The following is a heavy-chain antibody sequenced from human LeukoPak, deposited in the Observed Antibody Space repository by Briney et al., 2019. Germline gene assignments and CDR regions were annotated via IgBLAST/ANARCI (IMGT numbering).Heavy chain of an antibody. CDR1: GGSFSGYY. D-gene: IGHD3-9*01. CDR2: NNHSGST. V-gene: IGHV4-34*01. Sequence: SETLSLTCAVYGGSFSGYYWSWIRQPPGKGLEWIGENNHSGSTNYNPSLKSRVTISVDTSKNQFSLKLSSVTAADTAVYYCARGLYDILTGYNAPFDYWGQGTLVTVSS. J-gene: IGHJ4*02. CDR3: ARGLYDILTGYNAPFDY.